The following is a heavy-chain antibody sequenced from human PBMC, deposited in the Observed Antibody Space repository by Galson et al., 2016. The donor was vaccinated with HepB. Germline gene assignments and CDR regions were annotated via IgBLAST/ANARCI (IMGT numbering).Heavy chain of an antibody. CDR2: ISSSSSYI. Sequence: SLRLSCAASGFTFSTYSMNWVRQAPGKVLEWVSFISSSSSYIYYADSVKGRFTISRDNAKNSLYLQINGLRAEDTAVYYCARDAPILRFLYGMDVWGQGTTVTVSS. J-gene: IGHJ6*02. D-gene: IGHD3-3*01. V-gene: IGHV3-21*01. CDR3: ARDAPILRFLYGMDV. CDR1: GFTFSTYS.